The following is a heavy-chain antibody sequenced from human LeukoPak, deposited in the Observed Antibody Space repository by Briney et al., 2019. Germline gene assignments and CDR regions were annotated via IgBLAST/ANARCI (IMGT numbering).Heavy chain of an antibody. CDR1: GFTVSSNY. Sequence: GVLRLSCAASGFTVSSNYMNWVRQAPGKGLEWVSVIYTGGSAYYADSVKGRFTISRDNSKNMLYLQMNSLRAEDTAVYYCARAHSSSDYFDCWGQGILVIVSS. CDR3: ARAHSSSDYFDC. V-gene: IGHV3-53*01. D-gene: IGHD6-19*01. CDR2: IYTGGSA. J-gene: IGHJ4*02.